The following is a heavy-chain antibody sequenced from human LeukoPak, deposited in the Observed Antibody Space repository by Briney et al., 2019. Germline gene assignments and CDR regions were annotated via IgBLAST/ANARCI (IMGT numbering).Heavy chain of an antibody. CDR2: ISGSGGST. J-gene: IGHJ4*02. CDR1: GFTFSSYA. CDR3: ARGIVGATTVLDY. V-gene: IGHV3-23*01. Sequence: GGSLRLSCAASGFTFSSYAMSWVRQAPGKGLEWVSAISGSGGSTYYADSVKGRFTISRDNSKNTLYLQMNSLRAEDTAVYYCARGIVGATTVLDYWGQGTLVTVSS. D-gene: IGHD1-26*01.